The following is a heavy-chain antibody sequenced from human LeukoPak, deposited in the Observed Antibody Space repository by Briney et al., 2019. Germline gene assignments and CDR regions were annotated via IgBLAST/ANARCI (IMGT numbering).Heavy chain of an antibody. Sequence: GGSLRLSCAASGFTFSSYNMNWVRQAPGKGLEWVSYISSSGSTIYYADSVKGRFTISRDNAKNSLYLQMNSLRAEDTAVYYCARVRYSSGFNWFDPWGQGTLVTVSS. CDR3: ARVRYSSGFNWFDP. V-gene: IGHV3-48*04. CDR2: ISSSGSTI. J-gene: IGHJ5*02. CDR1: GFTFSSYN. D-gene: IGHD6-19*01.